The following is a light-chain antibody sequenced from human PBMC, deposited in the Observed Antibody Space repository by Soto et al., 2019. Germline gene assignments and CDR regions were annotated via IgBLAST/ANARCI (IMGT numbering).Light chain of an antibody. V-gene: IGLV2-8*01. CDR1: SSDVGAYKY. CDR3: ISYAGSSIWV. J-gene: IGLJ3*02. CDR2: DVT. Sequence: QSALTQPPSASGSPGQSVTISCTGTSSDVGAYKYVSWYQQHPGKAPKLMIYDVTKRPSGVPDRFSGSKSGNTASLTVSGLQAEDEADYYCISYAGSSIWVFGGGTKVSVL.